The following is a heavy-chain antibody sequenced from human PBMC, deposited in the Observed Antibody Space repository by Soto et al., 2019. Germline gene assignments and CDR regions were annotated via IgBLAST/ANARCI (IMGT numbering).Heavy chain of an antibody. V-gene: IGHV4-61*01. CDR1: GGSVSSGSYY. CDR3: ARAGVVITTLDV. D-gene: IGHD3-22*01. Sequence: QVQLQESGPGLVKPSETLSLTCTVSGGSVSSGSYYWSWIRQPPGKGLEWIGYIYYSGSTNYNPSLKRRVTISVDTSKNQFSLKLSSVTAADTAVYYCARAGVVITTLDVWGQGTLVTVSS. J-gene: IGHJ4*02. CDR2: IYYSGST.